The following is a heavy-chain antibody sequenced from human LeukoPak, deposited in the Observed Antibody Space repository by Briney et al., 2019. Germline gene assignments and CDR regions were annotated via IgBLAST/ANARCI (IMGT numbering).Heavy chain of an antibody. Sequence: PGGSLRLSCATSGLTFWTTWMNWVRQAPGQVLMWVSRMNGEGTTIDYADSVKGRFTVSRDYAKNTLFLQMNNLRTEDTALYFCATARNFRFEYWGQGSLVIVSA. J-gene: IGHJ4*02. V-gene: IGHV3-74*01. D-gene: IGHD1-7*01. CDR2: MNGEGTTI. CDR1: GLTFWTTW. CDR3: ATARNFRFEY.